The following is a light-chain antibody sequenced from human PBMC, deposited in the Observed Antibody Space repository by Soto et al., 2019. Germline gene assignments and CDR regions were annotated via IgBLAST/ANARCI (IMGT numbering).Light chain of an antibody. V-gene: IGLV2-14*01. J-gene: IGLJ1*01. CDR1: SSDVGNYIF. CDR2: DIN. Sequence: QSALTQPASVSGSPGQSITISCTGTSSDVGNYIFVSWYRQHPGKAPKLMIYDINNRPSGVSNRFSCSKSGNTASLTISGLQAEDEADYYCVSYTTSASYGFGTGTKLTVL. CDR3: VSYTTSASYG.